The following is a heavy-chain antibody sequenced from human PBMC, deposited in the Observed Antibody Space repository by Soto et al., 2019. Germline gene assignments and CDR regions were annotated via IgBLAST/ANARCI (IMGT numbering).Heavy chain of an antibody. CDR2: IHYSGST. D-gene: IGHD3-10*01. Sequence: QVQLQESGPGLVKPSQTLSLTCTVSGGSISSGDYYWSWIRQPPGKGLEWIGYIHYSGSTYYNPSLKSRVTISVDTSKNQFSLKLSSVTAADTAVYYCARVGFGELMGEEYWGQGTLVTVSS. CDR1: GGSISSGDYY. J-gene: IGHJ4*02. CDR3: ARVGFGELMGEEY. V-gene: IGHV4-30-4*01.